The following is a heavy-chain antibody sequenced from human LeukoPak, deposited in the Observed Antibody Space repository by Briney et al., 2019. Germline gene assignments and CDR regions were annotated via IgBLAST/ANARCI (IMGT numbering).Heavy chain of an antibody. CDR2: INWNGGST. D-gene: IGHD3-10*02. CDR3: AELGITMIGGV. V-gene: IGHV3-20*04. CDR1: GFTFSSYA. J-gene: IGHJ6*04. Sequence: GGSLRLSCAASGFTFSSYAMHWVRQAPGKGLEWVSGINWNGGSTGYADSVKGRFTISRDNAKNSLYLQMNSLRAEDTAVYYCAELGITMIGGVWGKGTTVTISS.